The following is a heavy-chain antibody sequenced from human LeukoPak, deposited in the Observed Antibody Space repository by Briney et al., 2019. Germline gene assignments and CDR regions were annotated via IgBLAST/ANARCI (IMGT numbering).Heavy chain of an antibody. CDR2: INQSGSA. Sequence: SETLSPTCAVYGGSSSGYYWSWIRQPPGKGLEWIGEINQSGSAKYNPSLKSRVTISLYTSENQFSLELTSVTAADTAVYYCARGTPSYDTLTGSYSGGFYFFDYWGQGTLVTVSS. J-gene: IGHJ4*02. V-gene: IGHV4-34*01. CDR1: GGSSSGYY. CDR3: ARGTPSYDTLTGSYSGGFYFFDY. D-gene: IGHD3-9*01.